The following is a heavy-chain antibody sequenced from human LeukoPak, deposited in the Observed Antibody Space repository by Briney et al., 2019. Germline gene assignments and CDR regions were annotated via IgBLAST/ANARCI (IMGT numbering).Heavy chain of an antibody. CDR3: AKNLYCGGGSCYPSALGMDV. V-gene: IGHV3-23*01. Sequence: GSLRLSCAGAGFTFINYGMSWVRQAPGKGLEWVSVISRSGTETYHADSVRGRFTISRDNAKNTLYLQMNSLRAEDTAVYYCAKNLYCGGGSCYPSALGMDVWGQGTTVTVSS. J-gene: IGHJ6*02. CDR1: GFTFINYG. CDR2: ISRSGTET. D-gene: IGHD2-15*01.